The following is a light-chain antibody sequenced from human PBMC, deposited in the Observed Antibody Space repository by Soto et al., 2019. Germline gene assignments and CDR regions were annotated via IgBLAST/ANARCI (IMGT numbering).Light chain of an antibody. CDR2: DAS. J-gene: IGKJ4*01. CDR3: QQRSNCPPA. Sequence: EIVLTQSPATLSLSPGERVTLSCRASQSVSSDLAWYQQKPGQAPRLLIYDASNRATGIPARFSGSGSGTDFTLTISSLDPEDFAVYYCQQRSNCPPACGGGTKVEIK. CDR1: QSVSSD. V-gene: IGKV3-11*01.